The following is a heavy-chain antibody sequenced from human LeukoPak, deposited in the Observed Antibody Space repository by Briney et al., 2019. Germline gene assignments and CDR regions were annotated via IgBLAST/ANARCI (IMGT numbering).Heavy chain of an antibody. D-gene: IGHD3-22*01. J-gene: IGHJ6*03. CDR3: ARVPVVVVIGKEVNYYYYMDV. CDR1: GFTFDDYG. V-gene: IGHV3-20*04. Sequence: GGSLRLSCAASGFTFDDYGMSWVRQAPGKGPEWVSRINWNGGSTGYADSVKGRFTISRDNAKNSPYLQMNSLRAEDTALYYCARVPVVVVIGKEVNYYYYMDVWGKGTTVTVSS. CDR2: INWNGGST.